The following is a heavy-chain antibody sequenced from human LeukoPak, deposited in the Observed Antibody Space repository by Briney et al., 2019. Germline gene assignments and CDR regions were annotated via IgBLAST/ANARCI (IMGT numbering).Heavy chain of an antibody. CDR1: GGSISSSSYY. CDR3: ARGSGVAGHRAEYFQH. CDR2: IYYSGST. Sequence: SETLSLTCTVSGGSISSSSYYWGWIRQPPGKGLEWIGYIYYSGSTNYNPSLKSRVTISVDTSKNQFSLKLSSVTAADTAVYYCARGSGVAGHRAEYFQHWGQGTLVTVSS. V-gene: IGHV4-61*05. J-gene: IGHJ1*01. D-gene: IGHD6-19*01.